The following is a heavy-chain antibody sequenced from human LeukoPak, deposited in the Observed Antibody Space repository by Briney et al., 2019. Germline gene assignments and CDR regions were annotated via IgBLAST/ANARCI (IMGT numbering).Heavy chain of an antibody. V-gene: IGHV3-30*03. CDR2: ISYDGSNK. D-gene: IGHD3-10*01. J-gene: IGHJ3*02. Sequence: GGSLRLSCAASGFTFSSYGMHWVRQAPGKGLEWVAVISYDGSNKYYADSVKGRFTISGDNSKNTLYLQMDSLRAEDTAMYYCARDFFGWSYDVSDIWGQGTMVTVSS. CDR3: ARDFFGWSYDVSDI. CDR1: GFTFSSYG.